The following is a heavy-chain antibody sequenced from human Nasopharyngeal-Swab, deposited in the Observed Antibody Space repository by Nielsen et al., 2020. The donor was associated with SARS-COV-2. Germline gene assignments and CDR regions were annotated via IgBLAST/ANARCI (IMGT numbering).Heavy chain of an antibody. V-gene: IGHV3-23*01. CDR2: ISGSGGST. D-gene: IGHD3-16*02. J-gene: IGHJ4*02. CDR1: GSTFSSLA. CDR3: AKGNTYRPEDH. Sequence: GGSWRSPCEALGSTFSSLAMTWAGKAQGKGLEWVSTISGSGGSTYYADSVKGRFTISRDNSKNTLYLQMNSLRAEDTAVYYCAKGNTYRPEDHWGQGTLVTVSS.